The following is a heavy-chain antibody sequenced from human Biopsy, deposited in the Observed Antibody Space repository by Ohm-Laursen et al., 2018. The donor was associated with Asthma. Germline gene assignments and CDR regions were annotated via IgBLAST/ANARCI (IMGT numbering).Heavy chain of an antibody. J-gene: IGHJ4*02. V-gene: IGHV3-30*03. CDR2: MSFDGRQT. Sequence: LSLTCAASGFSFNSYGMHWVRQAPGKGLEWVAVMSFDGRQTYYADSVKGRFTISRDNSKNTVYLDISSLRIEDTAVFYCGIVVAANPFQGDCWGQGTLVTVSS. CDR3: GIVVAANPFQGDC. D-gene: IGHD2-15*01. CDR1: GFSFNSYG.